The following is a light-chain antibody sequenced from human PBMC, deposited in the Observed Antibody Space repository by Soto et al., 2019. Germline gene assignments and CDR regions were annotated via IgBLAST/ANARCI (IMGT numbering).Light chain of an antibody. V-gene: IGKV1-6*02. CDR1: LGIRND. Sequence: AIRLTQSPSSLSASIGDRLTITCRASLGIRNDLGWYQEKPGEAPRLLVYAASTLQSGVPSRFSGSGSGTEFTLTISSLQLEDFGTYYCLQDYNCPLTFGGGTRLEI. CDR3: LQDYNCPLT. CDR2: AAS. J-gene: IGKJ4*01.